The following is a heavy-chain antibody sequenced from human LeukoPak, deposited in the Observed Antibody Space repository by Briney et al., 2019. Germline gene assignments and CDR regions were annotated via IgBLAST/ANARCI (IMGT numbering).Heavy chain of an antibody. V-gene: IGHV3-30*02. CDR3: AKEGSSGWYEPHYFDY. CDR1: GFTFSSYG. D-gene: IGHD6-19*01. Sequence: GGSLRLSCAASGFTFSSYGMHWVRQAPGKGLEWVAVIWYGGSNKYYADSVKGRFTISRDNSKNTLYLQMNSLRAEDTAVYYCAKEGSSGWYEPHYFDYWGQGTLVTVSS. CDR2: IWYGGSNK. J-gene: IGHJ4*02.